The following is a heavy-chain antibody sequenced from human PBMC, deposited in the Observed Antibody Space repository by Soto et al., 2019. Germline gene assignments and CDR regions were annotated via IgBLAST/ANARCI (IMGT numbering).Heavy chain of an antibody. Sequence: GASVKVSCKASGYTFTGYAIHWVRQAPGQRLEWMGWINGGNGDTKYSQKFQGRVTISRDTSASTAYMELTSLGSEDTATYHCARGYCSSTSCQYYFYFWGPGTLVTVSS. V-gene: IGHV1-3*01. CDR3: ARGYCSSTSCQYYFYF. CDR1: GYTFTGYA. D-gene: IGHD2-2*01. J-gene: IGHJ4*02. CDR2: INGGNGDT.